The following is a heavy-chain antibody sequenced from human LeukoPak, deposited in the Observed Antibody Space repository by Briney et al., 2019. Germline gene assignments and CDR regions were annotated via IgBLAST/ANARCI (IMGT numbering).Heavy chain of an antibody. Sequence: SETLSLTCTVSGGSISSSSYYWGWIRQPPGKGLEWIGSIYYSGSTYYNPSLKSRVTISVDTSKNQFSLKLSSVTAADTAVYYCATNLLLRGSYWGQGTLVTVSS. CDR3: ATNLLLRGSY. V-gene: IGHV4-39*07. D-gene: IGHD2-15*01. J-gene: IGHJ4*02. CDR2: IYYSGST. CDR1: GGSISSSSYY.